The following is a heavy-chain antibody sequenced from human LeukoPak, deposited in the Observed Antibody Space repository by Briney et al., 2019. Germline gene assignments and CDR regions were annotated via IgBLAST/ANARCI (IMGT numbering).Heavy chain of an antibody. J-gene: IGHJ4*02. CDR2: MNPNSGNT. CDR1: GYTFTSYD. D-gene: IGHD1-26*01. Sequence: ASVNVSCKASGYTFTSYDINWVRHATGQGLEWMGWMNPNSGNTGYAQKFQGRVTMTRNTSISTAYMELSSLRSEDTAVYYCARGRGRGSYSDYWGQGTLVTVAS. CDR3: ARGRGRGSYSDY. V-gene: IGHV1-8*01.